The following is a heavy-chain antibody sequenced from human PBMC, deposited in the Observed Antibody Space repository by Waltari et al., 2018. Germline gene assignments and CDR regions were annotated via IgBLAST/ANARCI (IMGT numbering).Heavy chain of an antibody. J-gene: IGHJ4*02. V-gene: IGHV3-30*02. Sequence: QVQLVESGGGVVQPGGSLSRSCASSGFTFRSYGVHWVRRAPGKGLEWVAFISYDGSNKYYADSVKGRFTISRDNSKNTLYLQMNSLRAEDTAVYYCAKDGGIAARPPNYWGQGTLVTVSS. CDR3: AKDGGIAARPPNY. CDR1: GFTFRSYG. CDR2: ISYDGSNK. D-gene: IGHD6-6*01.